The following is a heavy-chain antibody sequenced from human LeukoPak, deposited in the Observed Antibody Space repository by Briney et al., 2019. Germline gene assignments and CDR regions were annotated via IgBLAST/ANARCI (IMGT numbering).Heavy chain of an antibody. D-gene: IGHD3-22*01. J-gene: IGHJ3*02. Sequence: PGGSLRLSCAASGFTFDDYAMPWVRQAPGKGLEWVSGISWNSGSIGYADSVKGRFTISRDNAKNSLYLQMNSLRAEDTALYYCAKDYYDSSGLGAFDIWGQGTMVTVSS. CDR3: AKDYYDSSGLGAFDI. CDR2: ISWNSGSI. CDR1: GFTFDDYA. V-gene: IGHV3-9*01.